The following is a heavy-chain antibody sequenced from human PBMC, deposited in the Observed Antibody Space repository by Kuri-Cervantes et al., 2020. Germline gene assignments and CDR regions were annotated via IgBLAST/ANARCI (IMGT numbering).Heavy chain of an antibody. V-gene: IGHV3-48*01. CDR1: GFTFSSYS. D-gene: IGHD3-3*01. CDR2: ISSSSSTI. CDR3: ARVGFWSGYLNWFDP. Sequence: GESLKISCAASGFTFSSYSMNWVRQAPGKGLEWVSYISSSSSTIYYADSVKGRFTISRDNAKNSLYLQMNSLRAEDTAVYYCARVGFWSGYLNWFDPWGQGTLVTVSS. J-gene: IGHJ5*02.